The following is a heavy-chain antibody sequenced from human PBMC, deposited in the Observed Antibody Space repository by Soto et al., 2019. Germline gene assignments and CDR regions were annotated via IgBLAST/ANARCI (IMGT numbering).Heavy chain of an antibody. Sequence: EVQLLESGGGLVQPGGSLRLSCAASGFTFRSYAMNWVRQAPGKGLEWVSGSSGSGGTTYHADSVKGRFNTSRDNSNNALYLQMNSLTAEDTAVYYCTKEPYGSFVVGTFHHWGQGVLVIVSS. V-gene: IGHV3-23*01. J-gene: IGHJ4*02. CDR1: GFTFRSYA. CDR2: SSGSGGTT. CDR3: TKEPYGSFVVGTFHH. D-gene: IGHD6-6*01.